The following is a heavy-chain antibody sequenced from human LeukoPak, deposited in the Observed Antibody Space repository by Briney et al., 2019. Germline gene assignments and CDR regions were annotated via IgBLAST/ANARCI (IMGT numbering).Heavy chain of an antibody. CDR3: ARDVDDREAFDY. Sequence: SETLSLTCAVYGGSFSGYYWSWIRQPPGKGLEWIGEINHSGSTNYNPSLKSRVTISVVTSKNQFSLNLNSVTATETAVYYCARDVDDREAFDYWGQGILVTVSS. D-gene: IGHD3-3*01. V-gene: IGHV4-34*01. J-gene: IGHJ4*02. CDR1: GGSFSGYY. CDR2: INHSGST.